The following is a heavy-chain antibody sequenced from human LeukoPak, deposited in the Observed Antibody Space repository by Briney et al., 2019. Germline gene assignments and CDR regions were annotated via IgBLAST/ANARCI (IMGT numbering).Heavy chain of an antibody. J-gene: IGHJ5*02. CDR2: IIPIFGTA. CDR3: ARGAYSSSWFNWFDP. D-gene: IGHD6-13*01. V-gene: IGHV1-69*05. Sequence: GASVKVSCKASGGTFSSYAISWVRQAPGQGLEWMGGIIPIFGTANYAQEFQGRVTITTDESTSTAYMELSSLRSEDTAVYYCARGAYSSSWFNWFDPWGQGTLVTVSS. CDR1: GGTFSSYA.